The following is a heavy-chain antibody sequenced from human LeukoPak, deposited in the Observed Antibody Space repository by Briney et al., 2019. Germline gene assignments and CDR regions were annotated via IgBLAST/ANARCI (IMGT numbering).Heavy chain of an antibody. D-gene: IGHD4-23*01. J-gene: IGHJ4*02. CDR3: ARVARWVDY. V-gene: IGHV4-34*01. CDR2: INHSGST. Sequence: SETLSLTCAVYGGSFSGYYWSWIRQPPGKGLEWIGEINHSGSTNYNPSLKSRVTISVDTSKNKFSLKLSSATAADTAVYYCARVARWVDYWGQGTLVTVSS. CDR1: GGSFSGYY.